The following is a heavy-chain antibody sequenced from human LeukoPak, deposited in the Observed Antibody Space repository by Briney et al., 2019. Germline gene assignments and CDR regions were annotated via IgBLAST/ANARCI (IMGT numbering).Heavy chain of an antibody. D-gene: IGHD2-15*01. CDR1: GFTFSSYA. CDR3: ARPVVVAEGIYFDY. CDR2: ISYDGSNK. V-gene: IGHV3-30-3*01. Sequence: GVSLRLSCAASGFTFSSYAMHWVRQAPGKGLEWVAVISYDGSNKYYADSVKGRFTISRDNSKNTLYLQMNSLRAEDTAVYYCARPVVVAEGIYFDYWGQGTLVTVSS. J-gene: IGHJ4*02.